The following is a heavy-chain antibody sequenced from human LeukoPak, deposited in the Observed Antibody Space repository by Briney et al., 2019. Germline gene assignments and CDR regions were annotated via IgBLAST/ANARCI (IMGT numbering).Heavy chain of an antibody. D-gene: IGHD6-13*01. Sequence: GGSLRLSCAASGFTFISYSMNWVRQAPGKGLEWVSSISSSSSYIYYADSVKGRFTISRDNAKNSLYLQMNSLRAEDTAVYYCARAQYSSSWYDAFDIWGQGTMVTVSS. CDR1: GFTFISYS. V-gene: IGHV3-21*01. J-gene: IGHJ3*02. CDR3: ARAQYSSSWYDAFDI. CDR2: ISSSSSYI.